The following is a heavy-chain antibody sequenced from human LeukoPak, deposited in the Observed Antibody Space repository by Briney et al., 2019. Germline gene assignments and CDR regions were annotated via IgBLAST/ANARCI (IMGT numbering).Heavy chain of an antibody. CDR3: ARVLPITMVRGVLDDHYGMDV. CDR1: GYTFTSYG. CDR2: ISAYNGNT. J-gene: IGHJ6*04. Sequence: AAVKVSCKASGYTFTSYGISWVRQAAGQGVEWMGWISAYNGNTKYAQKLQGRVNMNIDTYSSTDYMELRSLRSDDTAVYYCARVLPITMVRGVLDDHYGMDVWGKGTTVTVSS. D-gene: IGHD3-10*01. V-gene: IGHV1-18*04.